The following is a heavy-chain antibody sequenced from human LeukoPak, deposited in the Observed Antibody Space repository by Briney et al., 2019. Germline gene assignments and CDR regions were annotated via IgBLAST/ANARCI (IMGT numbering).Heavy chain of an antibody. CDR2: INHSGST. CDR1: GGSFSGYY. CDR3: ARERALYGTTAPIDY. J-gene: IGHJ4*02. D-gene: IGHD2-2*01. V-gene: IGHV4-34*01. Sequence: SETLSLTCAVSGGSFSGYYWSWIRQPPGKGLEWIGEINHSGSTIYNPSLKSRVTISVDTSKNQFSLKLSSVTAADTAVYYCARERALYGTTAPIDYWGQGTLVTVSS.